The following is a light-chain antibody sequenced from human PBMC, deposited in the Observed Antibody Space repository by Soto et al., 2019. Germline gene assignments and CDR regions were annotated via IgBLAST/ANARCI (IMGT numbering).Light chain of an antibody. CDR3: CSYAGSYPL. J-gene: IGLJ2*01. Sequence: QSALTQPRSVSGSPGQSVTISCTGTSIDVGGYNYVSWYQQHPGKAPKLMIYDVSKRPSGVPDRFSGSKSGNTASLTISGLQADYDADYYCCSYAGSYPLFGGVT. V-gene: IGLV2-11*01. CDR2: DVS. CDR1: SIDVGGYNY.